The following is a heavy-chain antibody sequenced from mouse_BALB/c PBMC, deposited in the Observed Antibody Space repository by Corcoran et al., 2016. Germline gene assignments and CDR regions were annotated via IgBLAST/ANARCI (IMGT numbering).Heavy chain of an antibody. J-gene: IGHJ1*01. Sequence: EVQLQQSGAELVKPGASVKLSCTASGFNIKDTYMHWVKQRPEQGLEWIGRIDPANGNTKYDPKFQGKATITADTSSNTAYVQLSSLTSEDTAVYYGARWDWYFDFWAQGPRSPSPQ. V-gene: IGHV14-3*02. CDR1: GFNIKDTY. CDR3: ARWDWYFDF. CDR2: IDPANGNT.